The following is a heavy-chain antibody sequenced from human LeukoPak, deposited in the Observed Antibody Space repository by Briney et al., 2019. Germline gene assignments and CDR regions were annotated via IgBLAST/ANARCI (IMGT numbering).Heavy chain of an antibody. D-gene: IGHD3-10*01. J-gene: IGHJ4*02. CDR1: GFTFSNYD. CDR2: ICSSGSAI. V-gene: IGHV3-48*01. Sequence: GGSLRLSCAASGFTFSNYDMNWVRQAPGKGLEWVSYICSSGSAIYYTDSVKGRFTISRDTSKDTLYLQMNSLRAEDTAVYYCAGDGGGRGSYYTSYWGQGNLVTVSS. CDR3: AGDGGGRGSYYTSY.